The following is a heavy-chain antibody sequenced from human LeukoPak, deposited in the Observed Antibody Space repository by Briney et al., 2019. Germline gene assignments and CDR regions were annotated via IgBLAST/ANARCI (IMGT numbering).Heavy chain of an antibody. CDR3: VRRDTGWNYFDY. D-gene: IGHD6-19*01. Sequence: SETLSLTCAVSGGSINSHYWGWIRQPPGKGLQWIGDIYYTGKINYNPSKKSRVSITLDTSKDHLSLNLPSVRGADTAIFYCVRRDTGWNYFDYWGQGILVTVSS. J-gene: IGHJ4*02. CDR2: IYYTGKI. V-gene: IGHV4-59*08. CDR1: GGSINSHY.